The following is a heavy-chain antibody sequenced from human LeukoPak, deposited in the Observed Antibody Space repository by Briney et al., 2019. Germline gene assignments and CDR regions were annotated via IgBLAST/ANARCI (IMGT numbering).Heavy chain of an antibody. CDR3: ARPRSGSGSYYYYYGMDV. J-gene: IGHJ6*02. CDR1: GYTFTSYD. Sequence: SVKVSCKASGYTFTSYDINWVRQAPGQGLEWMGGIIPIFGTANYAQKFQGRVTITADESTSTAYMELSSLRSEDTAVYYCARPRSGSGSYYYYYGMDVWGQGTTVTVSS. V-gene: IGHV1-69*13. D-gene: IGHD3-10*01. CDR2: IIPIFGTA.